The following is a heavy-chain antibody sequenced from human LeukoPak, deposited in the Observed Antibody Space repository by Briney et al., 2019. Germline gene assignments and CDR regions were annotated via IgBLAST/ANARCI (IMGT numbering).Heavy chain of an antibody. J-gene: IGHJ6*02. V-gene: IGHV3-30-3*01. Sequence: GGSLRLSCAASGFDFHNYVIHWVRQAPGKGLEWVAVISYDGSNKYYADSVKGRFTISRDNSKNTLYLQMNSLRAEDTAVYYCARDTIFGVVPSYYYYYGMDVWGQGTTVTVSS. CDR1: GFDFHNYV. CDR2: ISYDGSNK. CDR3: ARDTIFGVVPSYYYYYGMDV. D-gene: IGHD3-3*01.